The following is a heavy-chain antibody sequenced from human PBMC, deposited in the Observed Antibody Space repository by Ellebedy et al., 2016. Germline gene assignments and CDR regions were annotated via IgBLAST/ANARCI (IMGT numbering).Heavy chain of an antibody. CDR1: GTSVRGSDYF. J-gene: IGHJ6*04. Sequence: SETLSLTXTVSGTSVRGSDYFWSWIRQSPGKGLEWIGYMFWSGSTYYNPSLKSRVSMLVDSSETRFSLHLKSVTAADTAVFYCARIYVPYPMLGRPTSYFRLDVWGRGITVIVSS. V-gene: IGHV4-30-4*01. D-gene: IGHD2/OR15-2a*01. CDR3: ARIYVPYPMLGRPTSYFRLDV. CDR2: MFWSGST.